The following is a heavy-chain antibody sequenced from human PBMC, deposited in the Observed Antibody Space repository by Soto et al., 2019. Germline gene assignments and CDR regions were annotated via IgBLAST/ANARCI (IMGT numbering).Heavy chain of an antibody. J-gene: IGHJ4*02. D-gene: IGHD5-12*01. V-gene: IGHV1-69*13. CDR1: GGTFSSYA. Sequence: SVKVSCKASGGTFSSYAISWVRQAPGQGLEWMGGIIPIFGTANYAQKFQGRVTITADESTNTAYMELSSLRSEDTAVYYCARDYPYSGYEVIWGQGTLVTVSS. CDR2: IIPIFGTA. CDR3: ARDYPYSGYEVI.